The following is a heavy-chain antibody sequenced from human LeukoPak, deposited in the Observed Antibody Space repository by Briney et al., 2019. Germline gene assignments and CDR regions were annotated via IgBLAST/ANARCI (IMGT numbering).Heavy chain of an antibody. CDR2: IYYCGST. V-gene: IGHV4-59*08. CDR3: ARGYGSGSYVYYYGMDV. Sequence: SETLSLTCTVSGDSISSSYCSWIRQPPGKGLEWIGYIYYCGSTNYNPSLKSRVTLSVDTSKNQFSLKLNSVTAADTAVYYCARGYGSGSYVYYYGMDVWGQGTRVTVSS. D-gene: IGHD3-10*01. CDR1: GDSISSSY. J-gene: IGHJ6*02.